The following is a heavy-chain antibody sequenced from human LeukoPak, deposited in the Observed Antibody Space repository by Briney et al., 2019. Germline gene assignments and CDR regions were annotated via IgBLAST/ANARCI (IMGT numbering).Heavy chain of an antibody. CDR1: GGSISSYY. J-gene: IGHJ4*02. CDR3: ARRRGSVLRHFDY. D-gene: IGHD5/OR15-5a*01. V-gene: IGHV4-59*05. CDR2: IYYSGST. Sequence: SETLSLTCTVSGGSISSYYWSWIRQPPGKGLEWIGSIYYSGSTYYNPSLKSRVTISVDTSKNQFSLKLSSVTAADTAVYYCARRRGSVLRHFDYWGQGTLVTVSS.